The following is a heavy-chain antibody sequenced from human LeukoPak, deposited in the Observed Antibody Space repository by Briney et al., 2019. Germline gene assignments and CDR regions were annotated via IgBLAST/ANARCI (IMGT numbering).Heavy chain of an antibody. CDR3: ARARLTVSGVAPARDTFAV. Sequence: ASVKVSCKASGYTFTGYYIHWVRQAPGQGLEWMGRVNPDSGDTNYAQNFQDRVTMTRDTSISTAYMELSSLTSDDTGVYFCARARLTVSGVAPARDTFAVWGQGTVVAVSS. V-gene: IGHV1-2*05. J-gene: IGHJ3*01. CDR2: VNPDSGDT. CDR1: GYTFTGYY. D-gene: IGHD3-3*01.